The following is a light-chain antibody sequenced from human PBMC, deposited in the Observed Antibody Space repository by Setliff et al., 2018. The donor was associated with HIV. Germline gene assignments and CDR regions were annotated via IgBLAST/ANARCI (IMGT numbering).Light chain of an antibody. CDR1: SSDVGGYNY. CDR2: AVS. V-gene: IGLV2-14*03. J-gene: IGLJ2*01. CDR3: SSYTSSSKV. Sequence: ALTQPASVSGSPGQSITISCTGSSSDVGGYNYVSWYQQHPGKAPKLMIYAVSNRPSGVSNRFSGSKSGNTASLTISGLQAEDEADYYCSSYTSSSKVFGGGTKVTVL.